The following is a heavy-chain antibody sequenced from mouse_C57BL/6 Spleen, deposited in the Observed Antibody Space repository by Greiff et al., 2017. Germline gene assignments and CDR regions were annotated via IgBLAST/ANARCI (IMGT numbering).Heavy chain of an antibody. V-gene: IGHV5-6*01. CDR2: ISSGGSYT. Sequence: DVHLVESGGDLVKPGGSLKLSCAASGFTFSSYGMSWVRQTPDKRLEWVATISSGGSYTYYPDSVKGRFTISRDNAKNTLYLQMSSLKSEDTAMYYCARRELGPYFDYWGQGTTRTVSS. CDR1: GFTFSSYG. D-gene: IGHD4-1*01. CDR3: ARRELGPYFDY. J-gene: IGHJ2*01.